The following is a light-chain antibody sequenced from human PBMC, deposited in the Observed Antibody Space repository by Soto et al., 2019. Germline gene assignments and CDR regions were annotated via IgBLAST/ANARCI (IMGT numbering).Light chain of an antibody. Sequence: DMPMTQSPTTLSASVGDRVTITCRASQNIRSWLAWYQQKPGKAPKVLIYDASTLESGVPSRFSGSGFGIEFTLTISSLQPDDFATYYCQHYNGYFGQGTKLEIK. CDR2: DAS. CDR3: QHYNGY. J-gene: IGKJ2*01. V-gene: IGKV1-5*01. CDR1: QNIRSW.